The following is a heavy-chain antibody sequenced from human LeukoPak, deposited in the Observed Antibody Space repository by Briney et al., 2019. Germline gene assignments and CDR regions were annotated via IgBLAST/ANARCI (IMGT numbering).Heavy chain of an antibody. CDR1: GFTFNDYA. Sequence: GGSLRLSCAVSGFTFNDYAMHWVRQVPGKGLEWVSLINWSGVSTYYADSVKGRFTISRDNNKDSLFLQMSSLRPEDTALYYCAKDSDSSGFFEPPDFWGRGTLVTVSS. D-gene: IGHD3-22*01. CDR2: INWSGVST. V-gene: IGHV3-43D*03. CDR3: AKDSDSSGFFEPPDF. J-gene: IGHJ4*02.